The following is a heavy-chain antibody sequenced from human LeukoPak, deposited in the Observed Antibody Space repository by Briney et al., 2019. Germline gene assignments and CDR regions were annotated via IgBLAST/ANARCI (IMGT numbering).Heavy chain of an antibody. Sequence: ASVKVSCKASGYTFTGYYMHRVRQAPGLGLEWMGIINPSAGSANYAQKFQGRVTMTRDTSTSTVYLELSRLRSEDTAVYYCARDACSSTICSAGGNWFDPWGQGTLVTVSS. D-gene: IGHD2-2*01. CDR3: ARDACSSTICSAGGNWFDP. CDR1: GYTFTGYY. J-gene: IGHJ5*02. CDR2: INPSAGSA. V-gene: IGHV1-46*01.